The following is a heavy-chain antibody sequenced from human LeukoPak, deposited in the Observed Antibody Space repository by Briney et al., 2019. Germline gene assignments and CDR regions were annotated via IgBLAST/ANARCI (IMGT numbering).Heavy chain of an antibody. J-gene: IGHJ5*02. CDR2: INHSGST. V-gene: IGHV4-34*01. D-gene: IGHD2-15*01. Sequence: SETLFLTCAVYGGSFSGYYWSWIRQPPGKGLEWIGEINHSGSTNYNPSLKSRVTISVDTSKNQFSLKLSSVTAADTAVYYCARRPYGCSGGSCYAGPGFDPWGQGTLVTVSS. CDR1: GGSFSGYY. CDR3: ARRPYGCSGGSCYAGPGFDP.